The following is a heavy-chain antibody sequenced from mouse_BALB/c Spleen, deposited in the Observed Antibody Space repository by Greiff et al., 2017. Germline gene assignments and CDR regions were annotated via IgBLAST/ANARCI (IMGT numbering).Heavy chain of an antibody. J-gene: IGHJ2*01. V-gene: IGHV14-3*02. CDR3: ARSGRGGYFDY. CDR2: IDPANGNT. CDR1: GFNIKDTY. Sequence: VQLQQSGAELVKPGASVKLSCTASGFNIKDTYMHWVKQRPEQGLEWIGRIDPANGNTKYDPKFQGKATITADTSSNTAYLQLSSLTSKDTAVYYCARSGRGGYFDYWGQGTTLTVSS. D-gene: IGHD3-1*01.